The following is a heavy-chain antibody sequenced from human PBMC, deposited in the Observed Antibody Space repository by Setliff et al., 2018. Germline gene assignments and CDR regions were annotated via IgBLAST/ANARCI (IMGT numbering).Heavy chain of an antibody. Sequence: GASVKVSCKASGYTFTNYGINWVRQAPGQGLEWMGGTIPIFGTTDYAQKFQGRVTIITDESTSTAYMELSSLRPEDTAVYYCARDPILDYGAGLMVTAIQGYMDVWGKGTTVTVSS. CDR2: TIPIFGTT. CDR1: GYTFTNYG. J-gene: IGHJ6*03. D-gene: IGHD2-21*02. CDR3: ARDPILDYGAGLMVTAIQGYMDV. V-gene: IGHV1-69*05.